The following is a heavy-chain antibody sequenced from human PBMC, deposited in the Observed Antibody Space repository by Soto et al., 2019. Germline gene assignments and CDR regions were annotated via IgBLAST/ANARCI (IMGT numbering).Heavy chain of an antibody. D-gene: IGHD3-10*01. CDR1: GGSFSGYY. V-gene: IGHV4-34*01. Sequence: SETVSLTCAVYGGSFSGYYWSWIRQPPGKGLEWIGEINHSGSTNYNPSLKSRVTISVDTSKNQFSLKLSSVTAADTAAYYCARERSPAYGSGSSYKTGYGMDVWGQGTTVTVSS. J-gene: IGHJ6*02. CDR3: ARERSPAYGSGSSYKTGYGMDV. CDR2: INHSGST.